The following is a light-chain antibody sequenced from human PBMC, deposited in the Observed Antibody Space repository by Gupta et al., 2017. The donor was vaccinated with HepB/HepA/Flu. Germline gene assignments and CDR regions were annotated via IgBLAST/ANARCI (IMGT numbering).Light chain of an antibody. Sequence: DIQMTQSPSSLSASIGDRVTITCRASQNIDHFFNWYQQKPGKAPNLLIYATSTLQSGVPSRFSGDGSGTDFTLTISRLQPEDFATYYCQQRASVPWTFGQGTKVEIK. CDR3: QQRASVPWT. CDR2: ATS. V-gene: IGKV1-39*01. CDR1: QNIDHF. J-gene: IGKJ1*01.